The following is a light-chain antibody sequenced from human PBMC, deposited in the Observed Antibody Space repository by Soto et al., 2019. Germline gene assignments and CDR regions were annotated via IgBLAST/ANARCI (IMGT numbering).Light chain of an antibody. Sequence: DIQMTQSPSSLSASEGDRVTITCRASQSISSYLNWYQQTPGKAPKILIYAASSLQSGVPSRFSGSGSGTDCTLTISSLQPEDFATYYCQQSYSTPLTFGGGTKVDIK. CDR3: QQSYSTPLT. CDR2: AAS. J-gene: IGKJ4*01. V-gene: IGKV1-39*01. CDR1: QSISSY.